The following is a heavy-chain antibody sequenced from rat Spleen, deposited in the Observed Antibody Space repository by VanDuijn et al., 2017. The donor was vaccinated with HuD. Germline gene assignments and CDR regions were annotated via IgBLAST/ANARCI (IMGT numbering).Heavy chain of an antibody. V-gene: IGHV5-7*01. D-gene: IGHD1-12*02. CDR3: ARAYYDGTYY. Sequence: EVQLVESGGGLVQPGRSLILSCAASGFSFSDYNMAWVRQAPKKGLEWVATISYDGRSTYYRDSVKGRFTISRDDAKNTLYLQMDSLRSEDTATYYCARAYYDGTYYWGQGVMVTVSS. J-gene: IGHJ2*01. CDR2: ISYDGRST. CDR1: GFSFSDYN.